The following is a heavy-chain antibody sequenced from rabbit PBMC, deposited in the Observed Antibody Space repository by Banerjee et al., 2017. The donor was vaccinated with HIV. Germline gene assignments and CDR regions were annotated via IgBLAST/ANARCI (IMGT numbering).Heavy chain of an antibody. CDR2: IYAGGSGST. CDR3: ARDLAGVIGWNFDL. CDR1: GFSFSSSYW. J-gene: IGHJ4*01. Sequence: QSLEESGGDLVKPGASLTLTCTASGFSFSSSYWISWVRQAPGKGLEWIACIYAGGSGSTYYASWAKGRFTISKTSSTTVTLQMTSLTAADTATYFCARDLAGVIGWNFDLWGQGTLVTVS. D-gene: IGHD4-1*01. V-gene: IGHV1S40*01.